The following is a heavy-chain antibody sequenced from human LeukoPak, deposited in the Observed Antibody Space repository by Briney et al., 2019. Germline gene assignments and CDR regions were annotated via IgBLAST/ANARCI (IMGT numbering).Heavy chain of an antibody. CDR2: IKQAGSEK. CDR3: ATEGYSYDYGYYYYYMDV. J-gene: IGHJ6*03. D-gene: IGHD5-18*01. V-gene: IGHV3-7*01. CDR1: GFTFSNYW. Sequence: GGSLRLSCAASGFTFSNYWMNWVRQAPGKGLEWVANIKQAGSEKYYVDSVRGRFTVSRDNAKNSLYLQMNSLRAEDTAVYYCATEGYSYDYGYYYYYMDVWGKGTTVTVSS.